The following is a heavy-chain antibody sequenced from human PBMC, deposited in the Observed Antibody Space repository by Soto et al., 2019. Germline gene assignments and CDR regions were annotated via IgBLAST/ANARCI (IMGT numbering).Heavy chain of an antibody. D-gene: IGHD3-3*01. CDR3: ARQTPHTHYDFWSGYYTGALAHYYYYYMDV. V-gene: IGHV1-18*01. Sequence: APVKVTSKASGYALTSYGISWVRQAPGQGLEWMGWISAYNGNTNYAQKLQGRVTMTTDTSTSTAYMELRSLRSDDTAVYYCARQTPHTHYDFWSGYYTGALAHYYYYYMDVWGKGTTVTVSS. J-gene: IGHJ6*03. CDR1: GYALTSYG. CDR2: ISAYNGNT.